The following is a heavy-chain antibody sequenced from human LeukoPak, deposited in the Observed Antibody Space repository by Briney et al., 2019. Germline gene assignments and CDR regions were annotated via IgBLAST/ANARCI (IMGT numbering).Heavy chain of an antibody. CDR1: GFTLISYT. J-gene: IGHJ4*02. Sequence: HPGGSLRLSCAASGFTLISYTMSWVRQAPGKGLEWVSAISGGGGSTYSADSVKGRFTISRDNSKNTLYLQMNSLRAAETAVYYCAKRPTDIWSGYSTFDYSGQGTLVTVSS. V-gene: IGHV3-23*01. CDR2: ISGGGGST. D-gene: IGHD3-3*01. CDR3: AKRPTDIWSGYSTFDY.